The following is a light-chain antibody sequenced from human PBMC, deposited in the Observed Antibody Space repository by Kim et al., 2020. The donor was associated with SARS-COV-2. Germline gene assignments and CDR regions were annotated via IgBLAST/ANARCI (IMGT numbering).Light chain of an antibody. CDR2: KVS. J-gene: IGKJ3*01. Sequence: DVVMTQSPLSLPVTLGQPAPISCRSSQSLIYIYVNTSLKSFQQRPGQSPRRLIYKVSKWDSGVPDRFSGSGSGTDFTLQISRVEAEDVGIYYCMQGTHWPPFTFGPGTKVDIK. CDR1: QSLIYIYVNTS. V-gene: IGKV2D-30*01. CDR3: MQGTHWPPFT.